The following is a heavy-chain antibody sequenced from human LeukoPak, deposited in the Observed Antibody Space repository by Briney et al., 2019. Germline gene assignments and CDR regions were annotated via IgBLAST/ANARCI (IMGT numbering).Heavy chain of an antibody. V-gene: IGHV1-46*01. J-gene: IGHJ4*02. CDR1: GYTFTSYY. CDR2: INPSGGST. CDR3: ARRASWAWAFDY. D-gene: IGHD3-16*01. Sequence: ASVKVSCKASGYTFTSYYMHWVRQAPGQGLEWMGIINPSGGSTSYAQKFQGRVTMTRDTSKNQFSLKLSSVTAADTAAYYCARRASWAWAFDYWGQGTLVTVSS.